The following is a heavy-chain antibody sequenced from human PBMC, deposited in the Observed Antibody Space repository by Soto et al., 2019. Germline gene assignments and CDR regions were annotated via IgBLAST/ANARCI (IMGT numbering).Heavy chain of an antibody. CDR1: GFTFSSYG. Sequence: QVQLVESGGGVVQPGRSLRLSCAASGFTFSSYGMHWVRQAPGKGLEWVAVIWYDGSNKYYADSVKGRFTISRDNSKNTLYLQMNSLRAEDTAVYYCARDGGDVVVPDYYYGMDVWGQGTTVTVSS. D-gene: IGHD2-2*01. V-gene: IGHV3-33*01. J-gene: IGHJ6*02. CDR3: ARDGGDVVVPDYYYGMDV. CDR2: IWYDGSNK.